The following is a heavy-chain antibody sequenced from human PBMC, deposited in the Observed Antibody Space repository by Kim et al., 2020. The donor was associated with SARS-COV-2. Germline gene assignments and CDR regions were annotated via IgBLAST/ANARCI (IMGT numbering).Heavy chain of an antibody. V-gene: IGHV4-4*07. J-gene: IGHJ6*02. Sequence: SETLSLTCTVSGGSISSYYWSWIRQPAGKGLEWIGRIYINGSTNYNPSLKSRVTMSVDTSKNQFSLKLSSVTAADTAVYYCARDMVRGVKAHYYGMDVWGQGTTVTVSS. D-gene: IGHD3-10*01. CDR3: ARDMVRGVKAHYYGMDV. CDR2: IYINGST. CDR1: GGSISSYY.